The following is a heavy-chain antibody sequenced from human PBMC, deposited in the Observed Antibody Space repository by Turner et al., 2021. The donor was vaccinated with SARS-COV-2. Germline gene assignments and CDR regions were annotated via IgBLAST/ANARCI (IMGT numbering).Heavy chain of an antibody. D-gene: IGHD5-18*01. CDR2: IYYSGGN. J-gene: IGHJ4*02. CDR3: AGFEHGYSYYFAFDY. Sequence: QLQLPQSGPGLVKPAETLSLPCTVSGGSISSSSNFWGWIRQTPGKGLEWSGNIYYSGGNYYNPSLKSRVTIFVDTYMNQFSLKLRSVTAAETAVNYCAGFEHGYSYYFAFDYWGQGTLVTVSS. CDR1: GGSISSSSNF. V-gene: IGHV4-39*01.